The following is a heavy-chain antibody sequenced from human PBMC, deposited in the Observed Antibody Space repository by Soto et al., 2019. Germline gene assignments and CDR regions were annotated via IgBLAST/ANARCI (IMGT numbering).Heavy chain of an antibody. D-gene: IGHD3-3*01. V-gene: IGHV3-48*02. CDR2: ISSSSDTI. J-gene: IGHJ6*02. CDR3: ARDRGVVTIFGWPYGMDV. CDR1: GFPFSSYS. Sequence: GWSLRLSCAASGFPFSSYSMNWVRQAPGKGLEWVSYISSSSDTIYYADSVKGRFTISRDNAKNVLYLQMNSLRDEDTAVYYCARDRGVVTIFGWPYGMDVWGQGTTVTVS.